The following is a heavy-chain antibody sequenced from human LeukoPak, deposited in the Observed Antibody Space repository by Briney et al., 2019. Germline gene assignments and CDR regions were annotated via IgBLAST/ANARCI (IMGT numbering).Heavy chain of an antibody. CDR3: ATDNGDSSGYYYGDY. V-gene: IGHV3-23*01. J-gene: IGHJ4*02. CDR2: ISGSGGST. Sequence: PGGSLRHSCAASGFTFSSYAMSWVRQAPGKGLEWVSAISGSGGSTYYADSVKGRFTISRDNSKNTLYLQMNSLRAEDTAVYYCATDNGDSSGYYYGDYWGQGTLVTVSS. D-gene: IGHD3-22*01. CDR1: GFTFSSYA.